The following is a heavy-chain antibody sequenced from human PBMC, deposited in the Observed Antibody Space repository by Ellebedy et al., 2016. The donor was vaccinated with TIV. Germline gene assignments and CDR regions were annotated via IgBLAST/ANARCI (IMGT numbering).Heavy chain of an antibody. CDR1: GFTFSDYY. D-gene: IGHD2-8*02. Sequence: GESLKISCVASGFTFSDYYLSSIPPAPGKGLEWVSTLSTSSSYTKCADSVKGRFTVSRDDAKNSLYLHMNSLKAEDTAVYYCVRTGRPWFDYGGQGTLVTVSS. V-gene: IGHV3-11*06. CDR3: VRTGRPWFDY. CDR2: LSTSSSYT. J-gene: IGHJ4*02.